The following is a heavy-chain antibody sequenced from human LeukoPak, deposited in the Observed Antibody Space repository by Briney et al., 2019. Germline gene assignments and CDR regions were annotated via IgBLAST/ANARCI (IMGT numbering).Heavy chain of an antibody. V-gene: IGHV3-23*01. CDR3: AKGASSGWLLYWFDP. J-gene: IGHJ5*02. CDR1: GLTSSAYA. Sequence: GGSLRLSCAVSGLTSSAYAMTWVRQAPGEGLEWVSGISGSGASTYYAESVKGRFTISRDNSKNTLYLQMNSLRAEDTAVYYCAKGASSGWLLYWFDPWGQGTLVTVSS. D-gene: IGHD6-19*01. CDR2: ISGSGAST.